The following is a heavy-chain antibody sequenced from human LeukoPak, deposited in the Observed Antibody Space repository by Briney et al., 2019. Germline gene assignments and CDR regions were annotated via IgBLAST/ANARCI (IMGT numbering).Heavy chain of an antibody. Sequence: ASVKVSCKASGYTFTSYGISWVRQAPGQGLEWMGWISAYNGNTNYAQKLQGRVTMTTDTSTSTAYMELRSLRSDDTAVYYCAREVPHSSGPDYYYYYGMDVWGQGTTVTVSS. CDR2: ISAYNGNT. CDR1: GYTFTSYG. CDR3: AREVPHSSGPDYYYYYGMDV. J-gene: IGHJ6*02. D-gene: IGHD6-19*01. V-gene: IGHV1-18*01.